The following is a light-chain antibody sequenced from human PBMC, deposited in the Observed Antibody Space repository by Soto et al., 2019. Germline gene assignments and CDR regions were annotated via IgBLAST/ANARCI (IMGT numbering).Light chain of an antibody. CDR1: SGHSSYA. J-gene: IGLJ2*01. V-gene: IGLV4-69*01. CDR2: LNSDGSH. CDR3: QTWGTGL. Sequence: QLVLTQSPSASASLGASVKLTCTLSSGHSSYAIAWHQQQPEKGPRYLMNLNSDGSHNKGDGIPDRFSGSSSGAERYLTISSLQSEDEADYYCQTWGTGLFGGGTKLTVL.